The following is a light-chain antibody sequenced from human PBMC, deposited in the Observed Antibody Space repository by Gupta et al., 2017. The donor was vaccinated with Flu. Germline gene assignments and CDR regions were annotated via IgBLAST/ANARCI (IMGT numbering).Light chain of an antibody. CDR2: AAS. CDR1: QGVSSW. V-gene: IGKV1-12*01. J-gene: IGKJ4*01. Sequence: DIQMTQSPSSVSASVGDRVTITCRASQGVSSWLAWYQQKPGKAPKLLIYAASSLESGVPTRFSGSGSGTEFTLTISNLQPEDFANYYCQHSYSSPLTFGGGTKVDIK. CDR3: QHSYSSPLT.